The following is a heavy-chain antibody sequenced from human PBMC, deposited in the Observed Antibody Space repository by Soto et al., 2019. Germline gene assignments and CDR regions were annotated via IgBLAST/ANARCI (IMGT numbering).Heavy chain of an antibody. V-gene: IGHV3-53*01. CDR3: ARSGDRLAWGY. CDR2: INSDGST. J-gene: IGHJ4*02. Sequence: EVQLVESGGGLIPPGGSLRLSCAASGFLVNSAYMTWVRQAPGKGLEWLSMINSDGSTLYAESVKGRFTISRDNSKNRLDRQMNSLRAEDTAMYYWARSGDRLAWGYWGQGALVIVTS. CDR1: GFLVNSAY. D-gene: IGHD5-18*01.